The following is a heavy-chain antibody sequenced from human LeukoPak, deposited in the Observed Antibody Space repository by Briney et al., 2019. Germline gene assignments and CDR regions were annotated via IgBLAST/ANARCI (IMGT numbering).Heavy chain of an antibody. Sequence: SETLSLTCTVSGGSISSGSYCWSWIRQPAGKGLEWIGRIYTSGSTNYNSSLKSRVTISVDTSKNQFSLELYSVTAADTAVYYCARASSGSLTSHPYFDYWGQGTLVTVSS. CDR2: IYTSGST. CDR1: GGSISSGSYC. V-gene: IGHV4-61*02. D-gene: IGHD6-19*01. J-gene: IGHJ4*02. CDR3: ARASSGSLTSHPYFDY.